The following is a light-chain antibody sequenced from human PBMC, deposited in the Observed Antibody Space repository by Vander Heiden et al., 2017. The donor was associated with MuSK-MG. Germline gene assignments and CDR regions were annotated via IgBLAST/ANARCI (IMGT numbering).Light chain of an antibody. Sequence: DIGLTQSPGTLSLSPGERATLSCRASQTIMTKSLVWYQQKPGQAPRLLVFGASARAAGIPDRFSGSGSGTDFSLTITRLEPEDSAVYYCQHYGYSFFTFGQGTRLEIK. CDR3: QHYGYSFFT. V-gene: IGKV3-20*01. J-gene: IGKJ5*01. CDR2: GAS. CDR1: QTIMTKS.